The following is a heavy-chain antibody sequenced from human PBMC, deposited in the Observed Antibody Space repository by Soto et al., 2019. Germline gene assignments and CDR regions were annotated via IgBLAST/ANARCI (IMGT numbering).Heavy chain of an antibody. D-gene: IGHD3-10*01. J-gene: IGHJ4*02. Sequence: SETLSLTCAVYGGSFSGYYWSWIRQPPGKGLEWIGEIKHSGGTNYNPSLKSRVTLSVDSSKNQLFLKLSSVTAADTAVYYCARGPYGSGTYYNAWGQGTLVTVSS. CDR1: GGSFSGYY. V-gene: IGHV4-34*01. CDR2: IKHSGGT. CDR3: ARGPYGSGTYYNA.